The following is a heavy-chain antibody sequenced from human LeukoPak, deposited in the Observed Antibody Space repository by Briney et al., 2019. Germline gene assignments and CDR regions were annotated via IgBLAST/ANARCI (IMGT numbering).Heavy chain of an antibody. CDR2: ISWNSGNI. CDR1: GFTFDDYA. V-gene: IGHV3-9*01. CDR3: AKVITRAYSSGYYDHDAFDI. Sequence: GGSLRLSCAASGFTFDDYAMHWVRQAPGKGLEWVSGISWNSGNIDYADSVKGRFTISRDNAKNSLYLQMNSLRAEDTALYYCAKVITRAYSSGYYDHDAFDIWGQGTMVTVSS. D-gene: IGHD3-22*01. J-gene: IGHJ3*02.